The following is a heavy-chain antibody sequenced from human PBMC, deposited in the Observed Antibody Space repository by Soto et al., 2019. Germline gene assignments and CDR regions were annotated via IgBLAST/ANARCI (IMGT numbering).Heavy chain of an antibody. D-gene: IGHD2-2*01. CDR3: ARDSPRLVRYDAFDI. CDR1: VGSISSGGYY. Sequence: KASETLSLTCTFSVGSISSGGYYCSWIRQHPGKGLEWIGYIYYSGSTYYNPSLKSRVTISVDTSKNQFSLKLSSVTAADTAVYYCARDSPRLVRYDAFDIWGQATMVIVS. J-gene: IGHJ3*02. V-gene: IGHV4-31*03. CDR2: IYYSGST.